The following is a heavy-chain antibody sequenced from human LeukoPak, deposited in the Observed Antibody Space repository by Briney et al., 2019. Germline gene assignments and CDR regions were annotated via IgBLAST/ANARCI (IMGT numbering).Heavy chain of an antibody. V-gene: IGHV1-8*01. CDR3: ARGIRNQLLSEY. CDR1: GYTFSSFD. J-gene: IGHJ4*02. D-gene: IGHD2-2*01. CDR2: MNPNSLNT. Sequence: ASVKVSCKTSGYTFSSFDVIWVRQATGQGLVWIGWMNPNSLNTGYAQKFRGRVTMTGDTSISTAYMELSSLISEDTAVYYCARGIRNQLLSEYWGQGSLVTVSS.